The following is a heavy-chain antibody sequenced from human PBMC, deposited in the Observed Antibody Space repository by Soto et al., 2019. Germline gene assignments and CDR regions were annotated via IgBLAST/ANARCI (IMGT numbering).Heavy chain of an antibody. J-gene: IGHJ4*02. D-gene: IGHD3-22*01. Sequence: SETLSLTCTASGGSIRSYYWSWIRQPPGKGLEWIGYVYYSGSTKYNPSLKSRVTISVDTSKNQFSLKLSSVTAADTAVYYCARGASGYYDSSGYYSPYYFDYWGQGTLVTVSS. V-gene: IGHV4-59*12. CDR1: GGSIRSYY. CDR3: ARGASGYYDSSGYYSPYYFDY. CDR2: VYYSGST.